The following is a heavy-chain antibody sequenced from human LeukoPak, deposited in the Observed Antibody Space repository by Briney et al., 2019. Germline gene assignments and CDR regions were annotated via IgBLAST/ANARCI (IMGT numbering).Heavy chain of an antibody. CDR3: ARDRDRFLEWLFNFDY. J-gene: IGHJ4*02. CDR1: GFTFSSYE. Sequence: PGGSLRLSCAASGFTFSSYEMNWVRQAPGKGLEWVSYISSSGSTIYYADSVKGRFTISRDNAKNSLYLQMNSLRAEDTAVYYCARDRDRFLEWLFNFDYWGQGTLVTVSS. D-gene: IGHD3-3*01. CDR2: ISSSGSTI. V-gene: IGHV3-48*03.